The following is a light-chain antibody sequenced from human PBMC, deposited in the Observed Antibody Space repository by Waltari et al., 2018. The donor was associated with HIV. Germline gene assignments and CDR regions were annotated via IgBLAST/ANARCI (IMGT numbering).Light chain of an antibody. CDR2: NNS. CDR3: GTWDSNLRNWV. Sequence: QSILAQPPSVSATPGQRVTISCPGGSSTIGTNLLSWYQQVPGAAPKLLIFNNSKRPSEIPDRFSASKSDTSGTLDIAGLQTGDEGDYYCGTWDSNLRNWVFGGGTKLTVL. J-gene: IGLJ3*02. CDR1: SSTIGTNL. V-gene: IGLV1-51*01.